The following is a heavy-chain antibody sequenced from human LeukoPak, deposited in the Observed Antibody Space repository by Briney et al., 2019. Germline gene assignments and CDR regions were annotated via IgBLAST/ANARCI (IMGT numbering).Heavy chain of an antibody. V-gene: IGHV5-51*01. Sequence: GESLKISCKGSGYSFTSYWIGWVRQMPGKGLEWMGIIYPGDSDTRYSPSFQGQVTISADKSISTAYLQWSSLKASDTAMYYCARHRRYYDSSGYYIDYWGQGTLSPSPQ. D-gene: IGHD3-22*01. CDR1: GYSFTSYW. CDR2: IYPGDSDT. J-gene: IGHJ4*02. CDR3: ARHRRYYDSSGYYIDY.